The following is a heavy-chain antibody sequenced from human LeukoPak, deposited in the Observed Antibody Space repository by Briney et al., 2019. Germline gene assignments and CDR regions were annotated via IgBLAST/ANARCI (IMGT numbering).Heavy chain of an antibody. CDR1: GGSISSYY. J-gene: IGHJ4*02. CDR3: ARDARHFDWEYYFDY. CDR2: IYYSGST. D-gene: IGHD3-9*01. V-gene: IGHV4-59*01. Sequence: SETLSLTCTVSGGSISSYYWSWIRQPPGKGLEWIGYIYYSGSTNYNPSLKSRVTISVHTSKNQFSLKLSSVTAADTAVYYCARDARHFDWEYYFDYWGQGTLVTVSS.